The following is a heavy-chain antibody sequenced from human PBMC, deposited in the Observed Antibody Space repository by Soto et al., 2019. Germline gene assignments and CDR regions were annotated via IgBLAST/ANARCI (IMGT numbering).Heavy chain of an antibody. V-gene: IGHV4-34*01. Sequence: SETLSLPCALYGGTFDGYYWSWVRQPPGKGLEWIGVIHHSGRTKYNPSLKSRVSLSVATSTMHFSLRLTSVTAAVSGVYYFARGVDSRSGLLFWGQETLVAVSS. D-gene: IGHD3-3*01. CDR3: ARGVDSRSGLLF. J-gene: IGHJ4*02. CDR1: GGTFDGYY. CDR2: IHHSGRT.